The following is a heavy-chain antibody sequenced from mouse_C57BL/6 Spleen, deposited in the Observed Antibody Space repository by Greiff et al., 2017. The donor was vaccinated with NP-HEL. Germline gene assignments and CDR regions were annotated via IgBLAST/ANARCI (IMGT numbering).Heavy chain of an antibody. V-gene: IGHV1-80*01. D-gene: IGHD2-4*01. Sequence: VQLQQSGAELVKPGASVKISCKASGYAFSSYWMNWVKQRPGKGLEWIGQIYPGDGDTNYNGKFKGKATLTADKSSSTAYMQLSSLTSEDSAVYFCARCDYDEAWFAYWGKGTLVTVSA. J-gene: IGHJ3*01. CDR1: GYAFSSYW. CDR3: ARCDYDEAWFAY. CDR2: IYPGDGDT.